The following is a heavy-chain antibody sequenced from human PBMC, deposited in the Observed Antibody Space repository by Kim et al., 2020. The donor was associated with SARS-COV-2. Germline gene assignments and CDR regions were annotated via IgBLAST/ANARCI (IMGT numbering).Heavy chain of an antibody. D-gene: IGHD3-22*01. J-gene: IGHJ4*02. CDR2: IYYSGST. V-gene: IGHV4-31*03. CDR3: ARGGGGYYYVGY. CDR1: GGSISSGGYY. Sequence: SETLSLTCTVSGGSISSGGYYWSWIRQHPGKGLEWIGYIYYSGSTYYNPSLKSRVTISVDTSKNQFSLKLSSVTAADTAVYYCARGGGGYYYVGYWGQGTLVTVSS.